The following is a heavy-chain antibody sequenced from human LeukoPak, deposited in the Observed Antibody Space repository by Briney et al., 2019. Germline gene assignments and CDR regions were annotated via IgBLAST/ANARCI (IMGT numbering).Heavy chain of an antibody. Sequence: SETLSLTCAVYGGSFSGYYWSWIRQPPGKGLEWIGEINHSGSTNYNPSLKSRVTISVDTSKNQFSLKLSSVTAADTAVYYCARDSVYATNWYDPWGQGILVTVSS. CDR3: ARDSVYATNWYDP. V-gene: IGHV4-34*01. CDR1: GGSFSGYY. J-gene: IGHJ5*02. CDR2: INHSGST. D-gene: IGHD2-8*01.